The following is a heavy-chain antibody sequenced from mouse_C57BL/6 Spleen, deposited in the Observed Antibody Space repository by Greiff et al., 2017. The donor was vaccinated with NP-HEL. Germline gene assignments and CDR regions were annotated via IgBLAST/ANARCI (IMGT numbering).Heavy chain of an antibody. J-gene: IGHJ4*01. CDR1: GFTFTDYY. V-gene: IGHV7-3*01. CDR3: ARSYDGYYGYAMDY. D-gene: IGHD2-3*01. Sequence: EVKLVESGGGLVQPGGSLSLSCAASGFTFTDYYMSWVRQPPGKALEWLGFIRNKANGYKTEYSASVKGRFTISRDNSQSILYLQMNAMRGEDSATYYCARSYDGYYGYAMDYWGQGPSVTVSS. CDR2: IRNKANGYKT.